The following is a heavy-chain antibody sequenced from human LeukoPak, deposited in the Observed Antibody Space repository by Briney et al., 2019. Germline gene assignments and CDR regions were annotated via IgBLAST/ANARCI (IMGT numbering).Heavy chain of an antibody. J-gene: IGHJ6*03. CDR1: GGSISSYY. V-gene: IGHV4-59*01. D-gene: IGHD6-19*01. CDR3: ARHSSGWSYYYYYYMDV. Sequence: SETLSLTCTVSGGSISSYYWSWIRQPPGKGLEWIGYIYYSGSTDYNPSLKSRVTISVETSKNQFSLKLSSVTAADTAVYYCARHSSGWSYYYYYYMDVWGKGTTVTISS. CDR2: IYYSGST.